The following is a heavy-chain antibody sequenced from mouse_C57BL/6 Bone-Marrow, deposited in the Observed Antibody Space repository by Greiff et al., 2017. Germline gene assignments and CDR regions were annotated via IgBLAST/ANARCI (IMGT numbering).Heavy chain of an antibody. CDR3: ARDNYYGSSYPYYAMDY. CDR1: GFTFSSYG. CDR2: ISSGGSYT. V-gene: IGHV5-6*02. Sequence: EVKVEESGGDLVKPGGSLKLSCAASGFTFSSYGMSWVRQTPDKRLEWVATISSGGSYTYYPDSVKGRFTFSRDNAKNTLYLQMSSLKSEDTAMYYCARDNYYGSSYPYYAMDYWGQGTSVTVSS. D-gene: IGHD1-1*01. J-gene: IGHJ4*01.